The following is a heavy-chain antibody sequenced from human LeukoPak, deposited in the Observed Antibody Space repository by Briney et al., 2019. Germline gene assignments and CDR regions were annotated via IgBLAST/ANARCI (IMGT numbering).Heavy chain of an antibody. D-gene: IGHD3-22*01. V-gene: IGHV1-69*04. CDR3: ARDPYYYDSSGYYSDY. J-gene: IGHJ4*02. Sequence: GGSLRLSCAASGGTFSSYAISWVRQAPGQGLEWMGRIIPILGIANYAQKFQGRVTITADKSTSTAYMELSSLRSEDTAVYYCARDPYYYDSSGYYSDYWGQGTLVTVSS. CDR1: GGTFSSYA. CDR2: IIPILGIA.